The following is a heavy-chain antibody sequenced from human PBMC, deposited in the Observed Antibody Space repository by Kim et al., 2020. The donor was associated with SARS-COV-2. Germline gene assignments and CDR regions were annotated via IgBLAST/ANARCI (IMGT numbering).Heavy chain of an antibody. V-gene: IGHV3-9*01. CDR3: AKDLGVAGTFDY. D-gene: IGHD6-19*01. J-gene: IGHJ4*02. Sequence: GGSLRLSCAASGFTFDDYAMHWVRQAPGKGLEWVSGISWNSGSIGYADSVKGRFTISRDNAKNSLYLQMNSLRAEDTALYYCAKDLGVAGTFDYWGQGTL. CDR1: GFTFDDYA. CDR2: ISWNSGSI.